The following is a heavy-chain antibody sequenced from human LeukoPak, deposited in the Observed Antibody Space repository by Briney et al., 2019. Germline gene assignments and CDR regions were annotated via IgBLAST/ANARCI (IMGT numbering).Heavy chain of an antibody. CDR3: ARDLIRSLRIDYGDSRSN. V-gene: IGHV3-23*01. CDR2: ISGSGGST. Sequence: GGSLRLSCAASGFTFSSYAMSWVRQAPGKGLEWVSAISGSGGSTYYADSVKGRFTISRDNSKNTLYLQMNSLRAEDTAVYYCARDLIRSLRIDYGDSRSNWGQGTLVTVSS. D-gene: IGHD4-17*01. CDR1: GFTFSSYA. J-gene: IGHJ4*02.